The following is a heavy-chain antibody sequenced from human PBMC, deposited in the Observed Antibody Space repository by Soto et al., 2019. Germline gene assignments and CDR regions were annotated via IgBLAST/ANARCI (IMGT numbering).Heavy chain of an antibody. D-gene: IGHD3-22*01. J-gene: IGHJ4*02. CDR1: GFTFSSYA. Sequence: PGGSLRLSCAASGFTFSSYAMSWVRQAPGKGLEWVSAISGSGGSTYYADSVKGRFTISRDNSKNTLYLQMNSLRAEDTAVYYCAKQYYYDSRGYYYFDYWGQGTLVTVSS. CDR3: AKQYYYDSRGYYYFDY. CDR2: ISGSGGST. V-gene: IGHV3-23*01.